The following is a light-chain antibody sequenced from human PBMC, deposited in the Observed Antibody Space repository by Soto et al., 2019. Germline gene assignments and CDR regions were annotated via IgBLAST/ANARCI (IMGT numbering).Light chain of an antibody. Sequence: VDRVTITCRASQSIGSWLAWYQQKPGKAPKLLIYDGTTLDSGVPSRFSGSESDTEFTLTINSLEPEDFAVYYCQQYSFMWTFGQGTKVDIK. V-gene: IGKV1-5*01. CDR3: QQYSFMWT. CDR1: QSIGSW. CDR2: DGT. J-gene: IGKJ1*01.